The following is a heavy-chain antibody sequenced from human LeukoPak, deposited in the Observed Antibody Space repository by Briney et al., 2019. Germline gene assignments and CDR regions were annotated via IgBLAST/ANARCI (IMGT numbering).Heavy chain of an antibody. V-gene: IGHV4-38-2*02. CDR1: GYSISSGYY. Sequence: SETLSLTCTVSGYSISSGYYWGWIRQPPGKGLEWIGSIYHSGSTYYNPSLKSRVTISVDTSKNQFSLKLSSVTAADTAVYYCARDLRYCSSTSCYAVRNNWFDPWGQGTLVTVSS. CDR3: ARDLRYCSSTSCYAVRNNWFDP. D-gene: IGHD2-2*01. CDR2: IYHSGST. J-gene: IGHJ5*02.